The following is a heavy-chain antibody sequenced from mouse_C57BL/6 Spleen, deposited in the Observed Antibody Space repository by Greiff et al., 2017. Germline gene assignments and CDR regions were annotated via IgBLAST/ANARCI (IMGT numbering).Heavy chain of an antibody. CDR3: AREDYYGSSLYAMDY. J-gene: IGHJ4*01. CDR2: IHPNSGST. D-gene: IGHD1-1*01. V-gene: IGHV1-64*01. CDR1: GYTFTSYW. Sequence: QVQLQQPGAELVKPGASVKLSCKASGYTFTSYWMHWMKQRPGQGLEWIGMIHPNSGSTNYNEKFKSKATLTVDKSSSTAYMQLSSLTSEDSAVYYCAREDYYGSSLYAMDYWGQGTSVTVSS.